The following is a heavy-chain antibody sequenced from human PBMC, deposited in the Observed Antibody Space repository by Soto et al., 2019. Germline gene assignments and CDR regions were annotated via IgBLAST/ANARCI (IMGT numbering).Heavy chain of an antibody. V-gene: IGHV1-18*01. CDR3: ARDLYGSPGYYYYYYMDV. J-gene: IGHJ6*03. CDR1: GYTFTSYG. CDR2: ISAYNGNT. Sequence: AASVKVSCKASGYTFTSYGISWVRQAPGQGLEWMGWISAYNGNTNYAQKLQGRVTMTTDTSTSTAYMELRSLRSDDTAVYYCARDLYGSPGYYYYYYMDVWGKGTTVTVSS. D-gene: IGHD3-10*01.